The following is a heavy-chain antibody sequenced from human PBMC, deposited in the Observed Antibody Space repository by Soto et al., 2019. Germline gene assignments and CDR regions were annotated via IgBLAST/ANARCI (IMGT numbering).Heavy chain of an antibody. CDR1: GFTFSNAW. V-gene: IGHV3-15*01. J-gene: IGHJ4*02. Sequence: GGSLRLSCAASGFTFSNAWMSWVRQAPGKGLEWVGRIKSKTDGGTTDYAAPVKGSFTIARDDSKTTLYLQMNSLKTEDTAVYYCTTDLIGADYDFWSGPVGYWGQGTLVTVSS. CDR2: IKSKTDGGTT. D-gene: IGHD3-3*01. CDR3: TTDLIGADYDFWSGPVGY.